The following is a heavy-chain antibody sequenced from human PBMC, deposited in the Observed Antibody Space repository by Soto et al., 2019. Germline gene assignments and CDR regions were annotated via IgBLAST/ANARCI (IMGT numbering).Heavy chain of an antibody. V-gene: IGHV3-30*18. CDR3: AKAGPITNWYFDY. CDR1: GFTFSSYG. CDR2: ISYDGNVA. Sequence: QVQLVESGGGVVQPGRSLRLSCAASGFTFSSYGMHWVRQAPGKGLEWVTVISYDGNVAYYADSVKGRFTISRDNSKNTLYLQMNSRRTEDTAMYYCAKAGPITNWYFDYWGQGTLVTVSS. D-gene: IGHD1-1*01. J-gene: IGHJ4*02.